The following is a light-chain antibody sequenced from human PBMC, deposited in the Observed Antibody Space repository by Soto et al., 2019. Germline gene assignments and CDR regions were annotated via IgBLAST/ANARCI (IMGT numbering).Light chain of an antibody. Sequence: EILMTQSPATLSVSPGERATLSCRASQGVSNNLAWYQQKPVQAARLLLYHASTMATGIPARFSGSGSAADVSPLISRLEHADFAAYYCQQYGSSSPRTFGRGTKVDIK. CDR1: QGVSNN. CDR2: HAS. CDR3: QQYGSSSPRT. V-gene: IGKV3-15*01. J-gene: IGKJ1*01.